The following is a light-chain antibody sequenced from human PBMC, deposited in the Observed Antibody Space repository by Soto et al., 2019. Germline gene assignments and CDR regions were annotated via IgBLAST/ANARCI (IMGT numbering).Light chain of an antibody. Sequence: DIVMTQSPDSLAVSLGERATINCESSQSVLYSSNNTNYLAGYQQKPGQPPKLLIYWASTRESGVPDRFSGSGSGTDFTLTISSLQAADVAVYYCQQYYSTPLTFGGGTKVEIK. V-gene: IGKV4-1*01. CDR3: QQYYSTPLT. J-gene: IGKJ4*01. CDR1: QSVLYSSNNTNY. CDR2: WAS.